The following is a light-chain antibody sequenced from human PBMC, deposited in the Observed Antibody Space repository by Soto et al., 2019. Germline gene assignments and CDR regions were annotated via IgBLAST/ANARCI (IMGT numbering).Light chain of an antibody. CDR3: SSYAASINCSFV. V-gene: IGLV2-8*01. CDR2: EVT. J-gene: IGLJ3*02. CDR1: SSDVGGYNY. Sequence: QSALTQPPSASGSPGQSVTISCTGTSSDVGGYNYVSWYQQYPGRAPKLMIYEVTKRPSGVPDRFSGSKSGNTASLTVSGIRAEDEADYYCSSYAASINCSFVFGGGTKLTLL.